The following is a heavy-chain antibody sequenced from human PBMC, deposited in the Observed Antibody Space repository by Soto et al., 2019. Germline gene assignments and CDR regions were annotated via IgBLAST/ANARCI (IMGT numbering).Heavy chain of an antibody. CDR3: AKDIRVGHDYGDLALDY. Sequence: PGGSLRLSCAASGFTFSSYGMHWVRQAPGKGLEWVAVISYDGSNKYYADSVKGRFTISRDNSKNTLYLQMNSLRAEDTAVYYCAKDIRVGHDYGDLALDYWGQGTLVTVSS. J-gene: IGHJ4*02. CDR1: GFTFSSYG. V-gene: IGHV3-30*18. D-gene: IGHD4-17*01. CDR2: ISYDGSNK.